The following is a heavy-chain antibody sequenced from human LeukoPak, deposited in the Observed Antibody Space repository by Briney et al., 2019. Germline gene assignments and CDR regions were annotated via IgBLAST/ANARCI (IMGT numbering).Heavy chain of an antibody. CDR1: GFTFSSYG. Sequence: GRSLSLSCAASGFTFSSYGMHWVRQAPGKGLEWVAVVSSEGNVKYYADSVKGRFTISRDNAKNTLYVQMNSLRAEDTAVYYCTKEGAGGGRYSFDYWGQGTLVTVSS. CDR2: VSSEGNVK. D-gene: IGHD3-16*01. CDR3: TKEGAGGGRYSFDY. V-gene: IGHV3-30*18. J-gene: IGHJ4*02.